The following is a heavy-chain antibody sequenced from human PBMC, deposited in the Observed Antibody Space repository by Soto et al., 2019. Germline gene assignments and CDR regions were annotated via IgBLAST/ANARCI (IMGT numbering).Heavy chain of an antibody. Sequence: QVQLQQWGAGLLKPSETLSLTCAVYGGSFSGYYWSWIRQPPGKGLEWIGEINHSGSTNYNPSLKSRVIISVDTSKNQFSLKLSSVTAADTAVYYCARVRGSYYYMDVWGKGATVTVSS. J-gene: IGHJ6*03. D-gene: IGHD3-10*01. CDR3: ARVRGSYYYMDV. CDR2: INHSGST. CDR1: GGSFSGYY. V-gene: IGHV4-34*01.